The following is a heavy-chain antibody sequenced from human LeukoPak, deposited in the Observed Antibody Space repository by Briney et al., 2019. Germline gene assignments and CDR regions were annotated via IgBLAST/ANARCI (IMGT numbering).Heavy chain of an antibody. CDR3: AKEAYYYMDV. V-gene: IGHV3-7*01. J-gene: IGHJ6*03. Sequence: GGSLRLSCEGSEFTFSGFYMSWVRQPPGRGRQEVANIKDDGNKEYYVDSVKGRFAISRDNAKNSLYLQMNSLRAEDTAVYYCAKEAYYYMDVWGKGTTVTVSS. CDR1: EFTFSGFY. CDR2: IKDDGNKE.